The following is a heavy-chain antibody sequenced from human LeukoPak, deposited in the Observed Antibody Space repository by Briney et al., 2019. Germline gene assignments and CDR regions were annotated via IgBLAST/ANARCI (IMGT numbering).Heavy chain of an antibody. D-gene: IGHD4-17*01. V-gene: IGHV4-61*01. CDR1: GGSVSSGSYY. CDR2: IYYSGST. CDR3: ARGYTVTSDPAFDY. Sequence: NASETLSLTCTVSGGSVSSGSYYWSWIRQPPGKGLEWIGYIYYSGSTNYNPSLKSRVTISVDTSKNQFSLELSSVTAADTAVYYCARGYTVTSDPAFDYWGQGTLVTVSS. J-gene: IGHJ4*02.